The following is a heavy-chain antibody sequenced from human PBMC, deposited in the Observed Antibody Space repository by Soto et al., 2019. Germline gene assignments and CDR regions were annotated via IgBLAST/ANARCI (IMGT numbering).Heavy chain of an antibody. V-gene: IGHV4-39*01. D-gene: IGHD2-2*01. CDR2: FYYSENT. Sequence: SETLSLTCSVSGGSISSKSYSWGWIRQPPGKGLEWIGTFYYSENTYYNPSLKSRVTISVDTSKNQFSLKLSSVTAADTAVYYCAKLAGYCSGNSCHGDCAMDVWGQGTTVTVSS. CDR1: GGSISSKSYS. CDR3: AKLAGYCSGNSCHGDCAMDV. J-gene: IGHJ6*02.